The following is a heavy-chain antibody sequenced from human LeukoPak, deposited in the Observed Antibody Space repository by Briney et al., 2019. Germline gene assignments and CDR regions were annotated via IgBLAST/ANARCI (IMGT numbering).Heavy chain of an antibody. CDR2: MNPDTGST. Sequence: GASVKVSCKASGYTFTSYAMNWVRQAPGQGPEWMGWMNPDTGSTGFAQKFQGRLTISQSSSIDTVYMELNSLTSEDTAVYYCARRGLVAGIYDLVYGFDIWGQGTMVTVSS. CDR3: ARRGLVAGIYDLVYGFDI. D-gene: IGHD3/OR15-3a*01. CDR1: GYTFTSYA. J-gene: IGHJ3*02. V-gene: IGHV1-8*03.